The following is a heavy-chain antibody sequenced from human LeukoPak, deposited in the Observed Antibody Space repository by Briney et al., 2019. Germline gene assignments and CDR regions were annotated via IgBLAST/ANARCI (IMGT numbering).Heavy chain of an antibody. CDR3: ARVRPPMVYFDY. J-gene: IGHJ4*02. D-gene: IGHD3-10*01. Sequence: PSETLSLTCTVSGGSISSGGYYWSWIRQPPGKGLEWIGYIYHSGSTYYNPSLKSRVTISVDRSKNQFSLKLSSVTAADTAVYYCARVRPPMVYFDYWGQGTLVTVSS. CDR1: GGSISSGGYY. CDR2: IYHSGST. V-gene: IGHV4-30-2*01.